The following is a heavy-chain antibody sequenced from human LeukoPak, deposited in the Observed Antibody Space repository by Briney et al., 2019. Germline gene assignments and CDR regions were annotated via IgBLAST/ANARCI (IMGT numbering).Heavy chain of an antibody. Sequence: GASVKVSRKASGGTFSSYAISWVRQAPGQGLEWMGGIIPIFGTANYAQKFQGRVTITADESTSTAYMELSSLRSEDTAVYYCASPGYCSSTSCLDWDWFDPWGQGTLVTVSS. CDR1: GGTFSSYA. CDR2: IIPIFGTA. J-gene: IGHJ5*02. D-gene: IGHD2-2*01. CDR3: ASPGYCSSTSCLDWDWFDP. V-gene: IGHV1-69*01.